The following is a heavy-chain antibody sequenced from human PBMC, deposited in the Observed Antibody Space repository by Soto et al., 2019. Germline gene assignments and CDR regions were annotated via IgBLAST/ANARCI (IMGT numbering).Heavy chain of an antibody. J-gene: IGHJ4*02. D-gene: IGHD3-22*01. Sequence: GGSLRLSCAASGSTFSSYGMHWVRQAPGKGLEWVAVIWYDGSKKYYADSVKGRFTISRDNSKNTLYLQMNSLRGEDTAVYFCAREDLVYYYDSSGPTLWGQGTLVTVSS. CDR3: AREDLVYYYDSSGPTL. V-gene: IGHV3-33*01. CDR2: IWYDGSKK. CDR1: GSTFSSYG.